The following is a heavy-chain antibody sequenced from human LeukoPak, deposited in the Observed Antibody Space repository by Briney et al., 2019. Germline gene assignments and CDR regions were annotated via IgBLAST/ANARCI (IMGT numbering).Heavy chain of an antibody. CDR3: ARYGRGSGSYFLDY. CDR2: IYYSGST. J-gene: IGHJ4*02. Sequence: SETLSLTCTVSGGSISSSSYYWGWIRQPPGKGLEWIGSIYYSGSTYYNPSLKSRVTISVDTSKNQFSLKLSSVTAADTAVYYCARYGRGSGSYFLDYWGQGTLVTVSS. D-gene: IGHD3-10*01. CDR1: GGSISSSSYY. V-gene: IGHV4-39*01.